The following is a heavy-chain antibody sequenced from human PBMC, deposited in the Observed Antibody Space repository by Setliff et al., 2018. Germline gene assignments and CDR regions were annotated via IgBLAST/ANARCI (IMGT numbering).Heavy chain of an antibody. D-gene: IGHD3-9*01. CDR2: ISGSGGST. CDR1: GFTFSSYA. V-gene: IGHV3-23*01. Sequence: PGGSLRLSCAASGFTFSSYAMSWVRQAPGKGLEWVSAISGSGGSTYYEDSVKGRFTISRDNSKNTLYLQMNSLRAEDTAVYHCAKDFFDWLELLDYWGQGTLVTVSS. J-gene: IGHJ4*02. CDR3: AKDFFDWLELLDY.